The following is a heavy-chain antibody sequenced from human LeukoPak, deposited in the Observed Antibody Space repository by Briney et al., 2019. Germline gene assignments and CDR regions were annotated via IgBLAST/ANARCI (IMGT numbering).Heavy chain of an antibody. Sequence: SETLSLTCTVSDDSAYSSGFYWGWIRQPLGKGLEWIGSFNHGGNTYYNPSLKSRVTISGDTYKKQFSLKLSSVTAADTAVYYCATDRDLRWFYFWGQGTLVTVSS. V-gene: IGHV4-39*07. D-gene: IGHD2-21*01. CDR2: FNHGGNT. J-gene: IGHJ4*02. CDR3: ATDRDLRWFYF. CDR1: DDSAYSSGFY.